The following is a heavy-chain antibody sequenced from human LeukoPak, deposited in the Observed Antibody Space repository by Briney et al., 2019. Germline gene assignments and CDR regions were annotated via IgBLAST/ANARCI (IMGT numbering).Heavy chain of an antibody. CDR3: ARDSSSWSSLDY. J-gene: IGHJ4*02. CDR1: GYTFTGYH. D-gene: IGHD6-13*01. CDR2: INPSSGGT. Sequence: ASVKVSCKASGYTFTGYHIHWVRQAPGQGLEWMGWINPSSGGTNYAQKFQGWVTMTRDTSISTAYMELSRLRSDDTAVYYCARDSSSWSSLDYWGQGTLVTVSS. V-gene: IGHV1-2*04.